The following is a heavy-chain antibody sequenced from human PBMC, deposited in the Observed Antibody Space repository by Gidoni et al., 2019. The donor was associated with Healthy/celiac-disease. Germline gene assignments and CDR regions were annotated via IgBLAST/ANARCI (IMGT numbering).Heavy chain of an antibody. V-gene: IGHV1-2*02. J-gene: IGHJ4*02. CDR1: GYTFTGHY. CDR3: ARDLTPQFMITFGGVIVDNY. Sequence: QVQLGQSGAEVKKPGASVKVSCKAAGYTFTGHYMHWVRQAPGQVLEWMGWINPNSGGTNYEQKFQGRVTMTRDTSISTAYMELSRLRSDDTAVYYCARDLTPQFMITFGGVIVDNYWGQGTLVTVSS. CDR2: INPNSGGT. D-gene: IGHD3-16*02.